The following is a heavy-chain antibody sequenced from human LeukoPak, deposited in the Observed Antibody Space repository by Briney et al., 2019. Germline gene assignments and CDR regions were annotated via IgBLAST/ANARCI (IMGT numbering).Heavy chain of an antibody. V-gene: IGHV3-20*04. D-gene: IGHD5-24*01. CDR2: INWNGGTT. CDR3: TRLSRDGYTYGAAY. CDR1: GFKLDDFG. J-gene: IGHJ4*02. Sequence: GGSLRLSCAASGFKLDDFGMRWVRLAPGKGLEYVSGINWNGGTTGYADSVRGRFTISRDNAMNSLFLEMNSLRVEDTALYYCTRLSRDGYTYGAAYWGQGTPVTVPS.